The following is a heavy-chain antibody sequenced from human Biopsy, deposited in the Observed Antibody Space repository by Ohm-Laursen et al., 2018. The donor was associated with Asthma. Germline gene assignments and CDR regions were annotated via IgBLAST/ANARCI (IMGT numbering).Heavy chain of an antibody. V-gene: IGHV4-39*01. CDR1: GGSISSNFYY. D-gene: IGHD7-27*01. J-gene: IGHJ4*02. CDR2: ISYTGST. CDR3: ARHWNWGSFFDF. Sequence: GTLSLTCTVSGGSISSNFYYWGWIRQPPGKGLEWIGSISYTGSTSYNASLKSRVTISVDTSKNQFSLNLNSVTAADTALYYCARHWNWGSFFDFWGQGSLVTVSS.